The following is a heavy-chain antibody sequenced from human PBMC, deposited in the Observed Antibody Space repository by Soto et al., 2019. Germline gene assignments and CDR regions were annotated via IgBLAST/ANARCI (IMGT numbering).Heavy chain of an antibody. D-gene: IGHD1-26*01. CDR1: GGSISSGGYY. CDR3: ARRRRGEVGATHYYYGMDV. V-gene: IGHV4-31*03. Sequence: NPSETLSLTCTVSGGSISSGGYYWSWIRQHPGKGLEWIGYIYYSGSTYYNPSLKSRVTISVDTSKNQFSLKLRSVTAADTAVYYCARRRRGEVGATHYYYGMDVWGQGTTVTVSS. J-gene: IGHJ6*02. CDR2: IYYSGST.